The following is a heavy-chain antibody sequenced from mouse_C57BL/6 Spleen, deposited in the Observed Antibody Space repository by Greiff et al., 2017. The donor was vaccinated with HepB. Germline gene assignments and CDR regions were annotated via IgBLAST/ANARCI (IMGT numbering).Heavy chain of an antibody. J-gene: IGHJ4*01. Sequence: QVQLQQPGAELVKPGASVKMSCKASGYTFTSYWITWVKQRPGQGLEWIGDIYPGSGSTNYNEKFKSKATLTVDTSSSTAYMQLSSLTSEDSAVYYCARKDYYGTLPYAMDYWGQGTSVTVSS. CDR3: ARKDYYGTLPYAMDY. V-gene: IGHV1-55*01. D-gene: IGHD1-1*01. CDR1: GYTFTSYW. CDR2: IYPGSGST.